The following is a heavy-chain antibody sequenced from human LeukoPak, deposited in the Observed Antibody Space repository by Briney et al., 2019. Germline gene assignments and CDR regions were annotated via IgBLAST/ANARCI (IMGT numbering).Heavy chain of an antibody. J-gene: IGHJ4*02. CDR3: VRDGQGSTPLDY. CDR1: GFTFSSHW. CDR2: ISTDGSRP. V-gene: IGHV3-74*01. D-gene: IGHD2-15*01. Sequence: PGGSLRLSCAASGFTFSSHWMHWVRQAPGKGLVWVSGISTDGSRPRYADSVNGRFTISRDNAKNTLYPQMNSLRAEDTAVYFCVRDGQGSTPLDYWGQGTLVTVSS.